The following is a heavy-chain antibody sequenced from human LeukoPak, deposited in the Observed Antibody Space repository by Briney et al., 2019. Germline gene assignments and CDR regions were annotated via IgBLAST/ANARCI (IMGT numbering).Heavy chain of an antibody. J-gene: IGHJ4*02. Sequence: VASVKVSCKASGYTFSSYAISWVRQAPGQGLEWMGRIIPILGIANYAQKFQGRVTITADKSTSTAYMELSSLRSEDTAVYYCARSAVAGHGFDYWGQGTLVTVSS. V-gene: IGHV1-69*04. D-gene: IGHD2-21*01. CDR2: IIPILGIA. CDR3: ARSAVAGHGFDY. CDR1: GYTFSSYA.